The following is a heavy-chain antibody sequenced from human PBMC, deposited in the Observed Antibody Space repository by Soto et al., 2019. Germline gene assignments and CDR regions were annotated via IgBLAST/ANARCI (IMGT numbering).Heavy chain of an antibody. CDR3: ARDSYYDFWSGYRDAFDI. CDR2: IYYSGST. Sequence: SETLSLTCTVSGGSISSYYWSWIRQPPGKGLEWIGYIYYSGSTNYNPSLKSRVTISVDTSKNQFSLKLSSGTAADTAVYYCARDSYYDFWSGYRDAFDIWGQGTMVTVS. V-gene: IGHV4-59*01. CDR1: GGSISSYY. J-gene: IGHJ3*02. D-gene: IGHD3-3*01.